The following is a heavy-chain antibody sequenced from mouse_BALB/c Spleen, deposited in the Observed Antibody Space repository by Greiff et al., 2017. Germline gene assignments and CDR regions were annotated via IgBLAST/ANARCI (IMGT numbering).Heavy chain of an antibody. CDR3: ARGGLTGYFDV. V-gene: IGHV5-17*02. J-gene: IGHJ1*01. CDR1: GFTFSSFG. CDR2: ISSGSSTI. Sequence: EVQLQESGGDLVKPGGSRKLSCAASGFTFSSFGMHWVRQAPEKGLEWVAYISSGSSTIYYADTVKGRFTISRDNPKNTLFLQMTSLRSEDTAMYYCARGGLTGYFDVWGAGTTVTVSS. D-gene: IGHD3-3*01.